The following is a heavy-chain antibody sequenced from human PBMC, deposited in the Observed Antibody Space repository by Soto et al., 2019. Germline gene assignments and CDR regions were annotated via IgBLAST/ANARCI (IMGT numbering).Heavy chain of an antibody. CDR3: ARVGGEYASYNWFDP. J-gene: IGHJ5*02. CDR1: GGSISSSNW. D-gene: IGHD2-2*01. V-gene: IGHV4-4*02. Sequence: PSETLSLTCAVSGGSISSSNWWSWVRQPPGKGLEWIGEIYHSGSTNYNPSLKSRVTISVDKFKNQFSLKLSSVTAADTAVYYCARVGGEYASYNWFDPWGQGTLVTVSS. CDR2: IYHSGST.